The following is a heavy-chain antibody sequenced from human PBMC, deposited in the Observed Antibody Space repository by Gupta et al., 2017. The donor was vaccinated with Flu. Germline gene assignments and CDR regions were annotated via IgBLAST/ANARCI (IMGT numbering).Heavy chain of an antibody. CDR3: ARRVYDFWSGYGDYYYYGMDV. CDR2: IYYSGST. CDR1: GGSISSSSYY. D-gene: IGHD3-3*01. J-gene: IGHJ6*02. Sequence: QLQLQESGPGLVKPSETLSLTCTVSGGSISSSSYYWGWIRQPPGKGLEWIGSIYYSGSTYYNPSRKSRVTISVDTSKNQFSLKLSSVTAADTAVYYCARRVYDFWSGYGDYYYYGMDVWGQGTTLTVSS. V-gene: IGHV4-39*01.